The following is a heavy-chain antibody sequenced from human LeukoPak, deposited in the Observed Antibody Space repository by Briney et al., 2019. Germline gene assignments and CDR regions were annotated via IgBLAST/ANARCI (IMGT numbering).Heavy chain of an antibody. CDR2: IKQDGSEK. Sequence: GGSLRLSCAASEFTFSTYWMSWVRQAPGKGLEWVADIKQDGSEKYYVDSVKGRFTISRQDAKNSVFLQMNSLRADDTALYYCARHRSGGSQDDAFDIWGRGTFVTVSS. CDR1: EFTFSTYW. CDR3: ARHRSGGSQDDAFDI. J-gene: IGHJ3*02. V-gene: IGHV3-7*01. D-gene: IGHD2-15*01.